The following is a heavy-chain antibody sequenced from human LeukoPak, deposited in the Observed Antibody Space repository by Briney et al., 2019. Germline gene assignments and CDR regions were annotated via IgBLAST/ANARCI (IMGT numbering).Heavy chain of an antibody. D-gene: IGHD4-17*01. CDR1: GGSISSGSYY. Sequence: SQTLSLTCTVSGGSISSGSYYWSWIRQPAGKGLEWIGRIYTSGSTNYNPSLKSRVTISVDTSKNLFSLKLSSVTAADTAVYYCESLRRVTVTNSYNWFDPWGQGTLVTVSS. J-gene: IGHJ5*02. V-gene: IGHV4-61*02. CDR3: ESLRRVTVTNSYNWFDP. CDR2: IYTSGST.